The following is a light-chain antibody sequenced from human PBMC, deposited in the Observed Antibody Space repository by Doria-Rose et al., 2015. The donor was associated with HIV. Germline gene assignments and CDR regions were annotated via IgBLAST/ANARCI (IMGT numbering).Light chain of an antibody. CDR2: WAS. CDR1: QSLLYTSKNY. CDR3: QQYYDTPS. V-gene: IGKV4-1*01. J-gene: IGKJ3*01. Sequence: DIRVTQSPESLGMSLGERATLNCKSNQSLLYTSKNYLAWYQQKPGQPPKLLIYWASTRQSGVPARFSGSRSATDCTLTISSLEAEDVAVYYGQQYYDTPSFGPGTTVDTK.